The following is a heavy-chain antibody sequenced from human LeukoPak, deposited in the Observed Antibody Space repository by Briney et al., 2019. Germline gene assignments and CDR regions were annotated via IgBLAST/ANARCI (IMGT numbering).Heavy chain of an antibody. D-gene: IGHD6-19*01. J-gene: IGHJ4*02. CDR2: ISWNSGSI. CDR1: GFTLDDYA. V-gene: IGHV3-9*01. Sequence: GGSLRLSCAASGFTLDDYAMHWVRQAPGKGLEWVSGISWNSGSIGYADSVKGRFTISRDTAKNSLYLQMNSLRAEDTALYYCAKDPGIAVAGTLFDYWGQGTLVTVSS. CDR3: AKDPGIAVAGTLFDY.